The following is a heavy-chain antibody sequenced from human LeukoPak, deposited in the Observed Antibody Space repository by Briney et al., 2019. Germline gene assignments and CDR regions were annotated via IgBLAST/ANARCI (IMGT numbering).Heavy chain of an antibody. J-gene: IGHJ4*02. V-gene: IGHV1-18*01. CDR1: GYTFTSYG. Sequence: ASVKVSCKASGYTFTSYGISWVRQAPGQGLEWMGWISAYNGNTNYAQELQGRVTMTTDTSTSTAYMELRSLRSDDTAVYYCARDAVTTVAVHYFDYWGQGTLVTVSS. CDR2: ISAYNGNT. D-gene: IGHD5-18*01. CDR3: ARDAVTTVAVHYFDY.